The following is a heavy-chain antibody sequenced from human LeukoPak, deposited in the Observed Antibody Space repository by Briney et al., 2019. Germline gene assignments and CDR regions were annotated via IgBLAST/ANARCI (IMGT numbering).Heavy chain of an antibody. D-gene: IGHD3-3*01. CDR3: AKDVLRFLEWLFAFDY. Sequence: GGSLRLSCAASGFTFDDYAMHWVRQAPGKGLEWVSLISGDGGSTYYADSVKGRFTIFRDNSKNSLYLQMNSLRTEDTALYYCAKDVLRFLEWLFAFDYWGQGTLVTVSS. CDR2: ISGDGGST. V-gene: IGHV3-43*02. CDR1: GFTFDDYA. J-gene: IGHJ4*02.